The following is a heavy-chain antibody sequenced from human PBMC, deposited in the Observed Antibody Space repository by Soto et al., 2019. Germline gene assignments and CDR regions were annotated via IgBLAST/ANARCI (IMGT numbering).Heavy chain of an antibody. V-gene: IGHV1-18*04. CDR1: GYTFISHG. CDR2: ISGKNGNT. J-gene: IGHJ6*02. Sequence: ASVKFSCKASGYTFISHGMSWVRQAPGQGLEWMGLISGKNGNTKFAQKFQGRVTLTTDTSTSTAYMEVRCLRTDDTAVYYCARVSSSIVVVPDYGMDVWGQGTTVTVSS. D-gene: IGHD2-15*01. CDR3: ARVSSSIVVVPDYGMDV.